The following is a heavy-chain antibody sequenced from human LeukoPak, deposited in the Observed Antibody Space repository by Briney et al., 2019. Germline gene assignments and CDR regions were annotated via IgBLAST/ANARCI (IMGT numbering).Heavy chain of an antibody. J-gene: IGHJ4*02. Sequence: TGGSLRLSCAASGFTFNTYAMSWVRQAPGKGLEWVSGISGSGETTYYADSVKGRFTISRDNSKNTMYLQMNNMRAEDTALYYCAKGARNSATCYRRYSDYWGQGTLVTVSS. D-gene: IGHD2-2*01. CDR2: ISGSGETT. V-gene: IGHV3-23*01. CDR1: GFTFNTYA. CDR3: AKGARNSATCYRRYSDY.